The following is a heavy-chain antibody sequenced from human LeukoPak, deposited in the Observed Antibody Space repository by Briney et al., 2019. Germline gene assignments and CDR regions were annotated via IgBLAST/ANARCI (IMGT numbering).Heavy chain of an antibody. CDR2: FDPEDGET. CDR1: GYTLTELS. V-gene: IGHV1-24*01. D-gene: IGHD1-14*01. Sequence: ASVKFSCKVSGYTLTELSMHWVRQAPGKGLEWMGGFDPEDGETIYAQKFQGRVTMTEDTSTDTAYMELSSLRSEDTAVYYCATGPAKGDAFDIWGQGTMVTVSS. J-gene: IGHJ3*02. CDR3: ATGPAKGDAFDI.